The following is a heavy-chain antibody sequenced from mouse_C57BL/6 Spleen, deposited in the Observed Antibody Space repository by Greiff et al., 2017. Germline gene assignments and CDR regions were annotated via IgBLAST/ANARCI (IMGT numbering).Heavy chain of an antibody. CDR1: GFNITNTY. Sequence: VQLQQSVSELVRPGASVKLSCTASGFNITNTYMHWVKPRPEQGLEWIGMIDPANGNTKYTPTFQGKATITADPSSNTAYLQLSCLTSGDTAIYYCAILFDDWGQGTTLTVSS. CDR2: IDPANGNT. J-gene: IGHJ2*01. V-gene: IGHV14-3*01. CDR3: AILFDD.